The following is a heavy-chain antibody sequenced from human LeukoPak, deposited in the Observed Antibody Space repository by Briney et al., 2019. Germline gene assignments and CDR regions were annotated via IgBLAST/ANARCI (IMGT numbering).Heavy chain of an antibody. CDR2: INYSGST. J-gene: IGHJ4*02. CDR1: GGPISSGSYY. V-gene: IGHV4-39*07. D-gene: IGHD2/OR15-2a*01. Sequence: SETLSLTCTVSGGPISSGSYYWAWMRQPPGKGLEWIASINYSGSTYYSPSLKSRVTISVDRSNNQFSLRLSSVTAADTAVYYCARDRTALLFDYWGQGTLVTVSS. CDR3: ARDRTALLFDY.